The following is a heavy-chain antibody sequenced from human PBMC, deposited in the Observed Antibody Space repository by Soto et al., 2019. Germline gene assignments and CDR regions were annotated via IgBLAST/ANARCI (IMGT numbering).Heavy chain of an antibody. Sequence: GSLRLSCAASGFTFSSYGMHWVRQAPGKGLGWVAVIWYDGSNKYYADSVKGRFTISRDNSKNTLYLQMNSLRAEDTAVYYCARDVTYLSDYGGNRPLHYYYGMDVWGQGTTVTVSS. V-gene: IGHV3-33*01. CDR3: ARDVTYLSDYGGNRPLHYYYGMDV. J-gene: IGHJ6*02. CDR2: IWYDGSNK. D-gene: IGHD4-17*01. CDR1: GFTFSSYG.